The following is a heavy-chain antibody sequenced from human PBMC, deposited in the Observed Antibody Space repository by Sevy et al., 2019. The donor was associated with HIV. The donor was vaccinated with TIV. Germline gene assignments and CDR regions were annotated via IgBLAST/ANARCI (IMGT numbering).Heavy chain of an antibody. V-gene: IGHV1-18*01. CDR2: IGLYNGNS. Sequence: ASVKVSCKASGYTFRSNGITWVRQAPGQGLEWMGWIGLYNGNSNYAQKFRDRVTMTADTSTSTAYIELRSLRSDDTAVYYCARVPTYYYGSATYFDSWGQGSLVTVSS. D-gene: IGHD3-10*01. CDR1: GYTFRSNG. J-gene: IGHJ4*02. CDR3: ARVPTYYYGSATYFDS.